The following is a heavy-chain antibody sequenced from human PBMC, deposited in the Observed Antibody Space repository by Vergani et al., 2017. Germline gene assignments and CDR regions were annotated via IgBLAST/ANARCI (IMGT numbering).Heavy chain of an antibody. D-gene: IGHD1-26*01. CDR3: AREGHLVGPDLDY. Sequence: VQLVESGGGVVQPGRSLRLSCVGSGFKLDEYWMSWVRQAPGKGLEWVADMKEDGADKKYVDSVKGRFTISRDNAKNSLFLQMNSLRAEDTAVYFCAREGHLVGPDLDYWGQGTLVTVSS. CDR1: GFKLDEYW. J-gene: IGHJ4*02. V-gene: IGHV3-7*01. CDR2: MKEDGADK.